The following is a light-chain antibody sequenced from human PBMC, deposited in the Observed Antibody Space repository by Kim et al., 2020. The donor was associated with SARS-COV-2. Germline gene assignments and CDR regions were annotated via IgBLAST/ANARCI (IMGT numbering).Light chain of an antibody. CDR2: SKN. Sequence: QTATIKGTGNINKVGTQGAAWLQNLQGHPPKLILYSKNNRPSVISERFSASRSGDTASLTITGRQPDDEADDYCSAWDTSLNAAVFGGGTRLTVL. J-gene: IGLJ2*01. CDR3: SAWDTSLNAAV. CDR1: INKVGTQG. V-gene: IGLV10-54*04.